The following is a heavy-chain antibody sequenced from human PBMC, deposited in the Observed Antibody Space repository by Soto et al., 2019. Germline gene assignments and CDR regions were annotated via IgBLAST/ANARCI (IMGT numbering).Heavy chain of an antibody. Sequence: ASLKVSCKASGYTFTSYAMHWVRQAPGQRLEWMGWINAGNGNTKYSQKFHGRVTITRDTSASTAYMELSSLRSEDTAVYYCARGPPYSSLSRRWFDPWGQGTLVTVSS. CDR3: ARGPPYSSLSRRWFDP. J-gene: IGHJ5*02. CDR2: INAGNGNT. CDR1: GYTFTSYA. V-gene: IGHV1-3*01. D-gene: IGHD6-19*01.